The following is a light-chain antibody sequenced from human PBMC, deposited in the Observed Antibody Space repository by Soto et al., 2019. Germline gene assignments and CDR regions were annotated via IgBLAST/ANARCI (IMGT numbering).Light chain of an antibody. CDR2: GAS. CDR1: QSVSSTY. V-gene: IGKV3-20*01. CDR3: QQYGRSPPFT. J-gene: IGKJ2*01. Sequence: IVLTQSPGTLSLSPGERATLSCRASQSVSSTYIAWYQQHPGQAPRLLIYGASSRATGIPHRFSGSGSGTDFTLTISRLEPEDFAVYFCQQYGRSPPFTFGQGTKVEIK.